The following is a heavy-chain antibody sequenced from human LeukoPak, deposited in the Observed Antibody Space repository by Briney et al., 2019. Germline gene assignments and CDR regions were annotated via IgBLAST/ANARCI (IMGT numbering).Heavy chain of an antibody. CDR3: GMSGDRVPLQDDVFDV. J-gene: IGHJ3*01. D-gene: IGHD1-26*01. Sequence: GESLKISCKVSGYSFTSYCIGWVRQMPGKGLEWMGIIYPGDSGPTYSPSFQGQVTISVDKSINTAYLQWSSLQASDTAMYYCGMSGDRVPLQDDVFDVWGQGTMVTIST. V-gene: IGHV5-51*01. CDR2: IYPGDSGP. CDR1: GYSFTSYC.